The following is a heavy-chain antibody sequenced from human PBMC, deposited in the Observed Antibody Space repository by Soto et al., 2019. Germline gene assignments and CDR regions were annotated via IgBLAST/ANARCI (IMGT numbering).Heavy chain of an antibody. CDR3: ARSPLGYCSGGSCYSFDY. J-gene: IGHJ4*02. D-gene: IGHD2-15*01. CDR1: GFTFSSYS. V-gene: IGHV3-21*01. Sequence: PGGSLRLSCAASGFTFSSYSMNWFRQAPGKGLEWVSSISSSSSYIYYADSVKGRFTISRDNAKNSLYLQMNSLRAEDTAVYYCARSPLGYCSGGSCYSFDYWGQGTLVTVS. CDR2: ISSSSSYI.